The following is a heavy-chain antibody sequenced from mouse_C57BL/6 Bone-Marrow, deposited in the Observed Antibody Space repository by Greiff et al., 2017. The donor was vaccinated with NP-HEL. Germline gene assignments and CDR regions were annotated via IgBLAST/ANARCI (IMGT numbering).Heavy chain of an antibody. CDR1: GFSFNTYA. CDR2: IRSKSNNYAT. CDR3: VRDGLGYFDV. J-gene: IGHJ1*03. D-gene: IGHD4-1*01. Sequence: EVKLMESGGGLVQPKGSLKLSCAASGFSFNTYAMNWVRQAPGKGLEWVARIRSKSNNYATYYADSVKDRFTISRDDSESMLYLQMNNLKTEDTAMYYCVRDGLGYFDVWGTGTTVTVSS. V-gene: IGHV10-1*01.